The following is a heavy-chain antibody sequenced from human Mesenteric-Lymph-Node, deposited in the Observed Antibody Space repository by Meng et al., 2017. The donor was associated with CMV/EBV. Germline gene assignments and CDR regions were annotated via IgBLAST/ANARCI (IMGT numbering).Heavy chain of an antibody. V-gene: IGHV4-39*07. D-gene: IGHD5-12*01. CDR1: GGSIRSSSYY. Sequence: SETLSLTCTVSGGSIRSSSYYWAWIRQPPGKGLEWIGSIYYIGSTHYNPSLKSRVTISVDTSKSQFSLKLSSVTAADTAVYYCAREGDIRGAADAFDIWGQGTMVTVSS. CDR3: AREGDIRGAADAFDI. CDR2: IYYIGST. J-gene: IGHJ3*02.